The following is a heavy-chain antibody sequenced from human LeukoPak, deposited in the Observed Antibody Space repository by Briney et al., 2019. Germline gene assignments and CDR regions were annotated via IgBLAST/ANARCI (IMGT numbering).Heavy chain of an antibody. Sequence: GGSLRLSCVASGFTFSSYAMSWVRQAPGKGLEWVSAISGSGGSTYYADSVKGRFTISRDNSKNTLYLQMNSLRAEDTAVYYCAKILMVGKWFDPWGQGTLVTVSS. CDR2: ISGSGGST. CDR1: GFTFSSYA. V-gene: IGHV3-23*01. J-gene: IGHJ5*02. CDR3: AKILMVGKWFDP. D-gene: IGHD2-8*01.